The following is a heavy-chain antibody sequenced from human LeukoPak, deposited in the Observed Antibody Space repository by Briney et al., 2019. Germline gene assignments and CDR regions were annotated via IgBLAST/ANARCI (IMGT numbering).Heavy chain of an antibody. CDR1: GFTFSRTW. V-gene: IGHV3-7*01. CDR3: ARVLLPLYGMDV. Sequence: GGSLRLSCAASGFTFSRTWMSWVRQAPGKGLEWVANINQDGREKYYVDSVKGRFTISRDNARNSLYLQMDSLRAEDTAVYYCARVLLPLYGMDVWGQGTTVTVSS. J-gene: IGHJ6*02. CDR2: INQDGREK. D-gene: IGHD3-22*01.